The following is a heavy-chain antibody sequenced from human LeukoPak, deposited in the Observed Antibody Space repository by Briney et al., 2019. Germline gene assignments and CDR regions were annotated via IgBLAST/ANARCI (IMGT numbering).Heavy chain of an antibody. CDR3: ARAQFGVAEGTGFDP. D-gene: IGHD3-3*01. J-gene: IGHJ5*02. CDR1: GYSISSGYY. CDR2: INHSGST. Sequence: SETLSLTCAVSGYSISSGYYWSWIRQPPGKGLEWIGEINHSGSTNYNPSLKSRVTISVDTSKNQFSLKLSSVTAADTAVYYCARAQFGVAEGTGFDPWGQGTLVTVSS. V-gene: IGHV4-34*01.